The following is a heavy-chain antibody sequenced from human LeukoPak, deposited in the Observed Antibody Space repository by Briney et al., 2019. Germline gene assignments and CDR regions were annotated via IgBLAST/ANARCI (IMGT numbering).Heavy chain of an antibody. D-gene: IGHD5-24*01. V-gene: IGHV3-7*01. CDR3: ATSRVPWGLDV. CDR2: IKQDGSEK. J-gene: IGHJ6*02. CDR1: GFTFSSYW. Sequence: GGSLRLSCAASGFTFSSYWMGWVRQAPGKGLEWVANIKQDGSEKYYVDSVKGRFTISRDNAKNSLYLQMNSLRAEDTALYYCATSRVPWGLDVWGQGTTVTVSS.